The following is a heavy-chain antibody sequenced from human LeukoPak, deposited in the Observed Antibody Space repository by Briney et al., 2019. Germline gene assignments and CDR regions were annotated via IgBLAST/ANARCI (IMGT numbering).Heavy chain of an antibody. J-gene: IGHJ4*02. V-gene: IGHV3-30*18. CDR1: GFTFSSYG. CDR3: AESLSLDWLLSWDY. D-gene: IGHD3-9*01. Sequence: GSLRLSCAASGFTFSSYGMHWVRQAPGKGLEWVAVISYDGSNKYYADSVKGRFTISRDNSKNTLYLQMNSLRAEDTAVYYCAESLSLDWLLSWDYWGQGTLVTVSS. CDR2: ISYDGSNK.